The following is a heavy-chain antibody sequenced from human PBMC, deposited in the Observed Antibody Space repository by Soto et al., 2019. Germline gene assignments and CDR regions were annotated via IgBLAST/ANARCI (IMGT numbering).Heavy chain of an antibody. D-gene: IGHD3-10*01. CDR2: ISSFGTTI. CDR1: GFTFSDYY. V-gene: IGHV3-11*01. J-gene: IGHJ5*01. Sequence: QVQLVESGGGLVKPGGSLRLSCAASGFTFSDYYMSWIRQAPGKGLEWVSYISSFGTTIHHADSVKGRFTISRDNAKNSLYLQMISLRAEDTAVYYCARAPYGFTSWFDSWGQGTLVTVSS. CDR3: ARAPYGFTSWFDS.